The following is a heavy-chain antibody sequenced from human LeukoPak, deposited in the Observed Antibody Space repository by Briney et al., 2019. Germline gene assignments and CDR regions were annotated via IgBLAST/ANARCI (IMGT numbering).Heavy chain of an antibody. D-gene: IGHD6-13*01. CDR2: INPNSGGT. Sequence: ASVKVSCKASGYTFTGYYMHWVRQAPGQGLEWMGWINPNSGGTNYAQKFQGRVTMTRDTPISTAYMELSRLRSDDTAVYYCARVGGIAAAGTKTPRGYFQHWGQGTLVTVSS. J-gene: IGHJ1*01. CDR3: ARVGGIAAAGTKTPRGYFQH. CDR1: GYTFTGYY. V-gene: IGHV1-2*02.